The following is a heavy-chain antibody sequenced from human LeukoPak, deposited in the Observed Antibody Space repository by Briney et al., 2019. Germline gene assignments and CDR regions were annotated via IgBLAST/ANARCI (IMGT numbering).Heavy chain of an antibody. CDR3: AKENLDDSSVGNHFDY. V-gene: IGHV3-23*01. D-gene: IGHD3-22*01. CDR2: ISGSGGST. Sequence: GGSLRLSGAASGFTFSSYAMSWVRQAPGKGLEWVSAISGSGGSTYYADSVKGRFTISRDNSKNTLYLQMNSLRAEDTAVYYCAKENLDDSSVGNHFDYWGQGTLVTVPS. J-gene: IGHJ4*02. CDR1: GFTFSSYA.